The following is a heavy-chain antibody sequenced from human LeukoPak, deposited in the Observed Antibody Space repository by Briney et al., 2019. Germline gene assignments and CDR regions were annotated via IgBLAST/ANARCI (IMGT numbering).Heavy chain of an antibody. CDR2: ISSSSSYI. CDR3: ARGRGYYDSSGYYGDY. V-gene: IGHV3-21*01. J-gene: IGHJ4*02. D-gene: IGHD3-22*01. Sequence: GGSLRLSCAASGFTFSSYSMNWVRQAPGKGLEWVSSISSSSSYIYYADSVKGRFTISRDNAKNSLYLQMNSLRAEDTAVYYCARGRGYYDSSGYYGDYWGQGTLVTVSS. CDR1: GFTFSSYS.